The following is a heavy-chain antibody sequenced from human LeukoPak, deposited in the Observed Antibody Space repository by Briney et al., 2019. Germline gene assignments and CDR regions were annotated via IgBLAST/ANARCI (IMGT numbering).Heavy chain of an antibody. CDR1: GFTFSSYS. V-gene: IGHV3-21*01. CDR2: ISSSSSYI. Sequence: GGSLRLSCAASGFTFSSYSMNWVRQAPGKGLEWVSSISSSSSYIYYADSVKGRFTISRDNAKNSLYLQMNSLRAEDTAVYYCASSGPMVRGVPDYWGQGTLVTVSS. CDR3: ASSGPMVRGVPDY. D-gene: IGHD3-10*01. J-gene: IGHJ4*02.